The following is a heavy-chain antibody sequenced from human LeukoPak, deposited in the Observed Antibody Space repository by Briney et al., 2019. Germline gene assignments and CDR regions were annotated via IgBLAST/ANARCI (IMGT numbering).Heavy chain of an antibody. CDR1: GFTFSNYG. J-gene: IGHJ4*02. CDR3: VKEFGGYAYGAYFDY. CDR2: ISYDGSTK. Sequence: GGSLRLSCAASGFTFSNYGMQWVRQAPGKGLAWVAVISYDGSTKFYEDSVKGRFTISRDNSKNTLFLQMNSLRAEDTAVYYCVKEFGGYAYGAYFDYWGRGTLVTVSS. D-gene: IGHD4/OR15-4a*01. V-gene: IGHV3-30*18.